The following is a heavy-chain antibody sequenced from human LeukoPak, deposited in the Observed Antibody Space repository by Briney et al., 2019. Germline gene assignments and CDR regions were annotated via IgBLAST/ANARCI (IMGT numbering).Heavy chain of an antibody. J-gene: IGHJ6*02. V-gene: IGHV4-39*01. CDR2: IYYSGST. Sequence: PSETLSLTCTVSGGSISSSSYYWGWIRQPPGKGLEWIGSIYYSGSTYYNPSLKSRVTISVDTSKNQFSLKLSSVTAADTAVYYCASRGRYYYCYGMDVWGQGTTVTVSS. D-gene: IGHD5-24*01. CDR3: ASRGRYYYCYGMDV. CDR1: GGSISSSSYY.